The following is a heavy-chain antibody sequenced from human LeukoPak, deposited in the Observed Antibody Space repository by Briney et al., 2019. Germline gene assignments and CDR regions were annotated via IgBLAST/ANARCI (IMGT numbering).Heavy chain of an antibody. CDR3: ARMSSGSIFDY. Sequence: SETLSLTCTVSGGSTSSDYWSWIRQPPGKGLEWIGYIYYSGSTNYNPSLKSRVTISVDTSKNQFSLKLSSVTAADTAVYYCARMSSGSIFDYWGQGTLVTVSS. D-gene: IGHD1-26*01. V-gene: IGHV4-59*08. J-gene: IGHJ4*02. CDR1: GGSTSSDY. CDR2: IYYSGST.